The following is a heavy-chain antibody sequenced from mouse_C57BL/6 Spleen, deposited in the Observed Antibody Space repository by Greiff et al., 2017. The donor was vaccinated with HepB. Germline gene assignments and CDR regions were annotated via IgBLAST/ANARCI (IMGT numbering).Heavy chain of an antibody. D-gene: IGHD3-3*01. CDR3: ARGDGFDV. J-gene: IGHJ1*03. CDR2: ISSGSSTI. CDR1: GFTFSDYG. Sequence: EVKLVESGGGLVKPGGSLKLSCAASGFTFSDYGMHWVRQAPEKGLEWVAYISSGSSTIYYADTVKGRFTISRDNAKNTLFLQMTSLRSEDTAMYYCARGDGFDVWGTGTTVTVSS. V-gene: IGHV5-17*01.